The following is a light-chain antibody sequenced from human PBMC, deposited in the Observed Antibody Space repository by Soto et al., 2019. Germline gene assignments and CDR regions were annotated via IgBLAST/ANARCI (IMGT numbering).Light chain of an antibody. J-gene: IGLJ2*01. CDR1: SSDVGGYNY. V-gene: IGLV2-11*01. CDR3: CSYAGSYTFV. CDR2: DVS. Sequence: QSALTQPRSVSGSPGQSVTISCTGTSSDVGGYNYVSWYQQHPGKAPKLMIYDVSKRPSGVPDRFSGSKSGNTASLTISGLPAEDEADYCCCSYAGSYTFVFGGGTKLTVL.